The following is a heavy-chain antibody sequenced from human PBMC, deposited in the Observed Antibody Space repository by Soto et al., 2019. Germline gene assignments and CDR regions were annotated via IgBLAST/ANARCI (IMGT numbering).Heavy chain of an antibody. D-gene: IGHD2-15*01. J-gene: IGHJ4*02. V-gene: IGHV3-21*01. Sequence: VRSMRLWWAASGVTFISYSRNXVRQDQRKGLEWVSSISSSSSYIYYADSVKGRFTISRDNAKNSLYLQMNSLRAEDTAVYYCARDTVLDCSGGSCSSDYWGQGTLVTVSS. CDR3: ARDTVLDCSGGSCSSDY. CDR1: GVTFISYS. CDR2: ISSSSSYI.